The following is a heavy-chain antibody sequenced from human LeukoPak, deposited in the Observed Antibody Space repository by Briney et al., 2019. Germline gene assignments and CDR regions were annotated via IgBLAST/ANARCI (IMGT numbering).Heavy chain of an antibody. CDR1: GFTFDEYA. CDR2: ISWNSGSI. D-gene: IGHD3-10*01. V-gene: IGHV3-9*03. Sequence: GGSLRLSCAASGFTFDEYAMHWVRQAPGKGLEWVSGISWNSGSIGYADSVKGRFTISRDNAKNSLYLQMNSLRAEDMALYYCAKDGDYYGSGSHFDYWGQGTLVTVSS. J-gene: IGHJ4*02. CDR3: AKDGDYYGSGSHFDY.